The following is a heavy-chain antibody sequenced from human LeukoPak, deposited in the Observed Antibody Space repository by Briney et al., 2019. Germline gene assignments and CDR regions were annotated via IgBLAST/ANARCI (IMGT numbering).Heavy chain of an antibody. CDR2: INTGNGNT. CDR1: GYTFTNYG. Sequence: ASVKVSCKTSGYTFTNYGMHWVRQAPRQSPEWMGWINTGNGNTKSSQKFQDRVTLTRDTSASTAYMELSSLRSEDTAVYYCARSRSIAAPSAFFDYWGQGTLVTVSS. D-gene: IGHD6-6*01. J-gene: IGHJ4*02. V-gene: IGHV1-3*04. CDR3: ARSRSIAAPSAFFDY.